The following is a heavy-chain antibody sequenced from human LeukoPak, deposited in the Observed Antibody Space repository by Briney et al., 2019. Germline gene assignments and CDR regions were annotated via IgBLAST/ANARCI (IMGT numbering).Heavy chain of an antibody. CDR3: ARSYYDSSGYWGY. J-gene: IGHJ4*02. D-gene: IGHD3-22*01. CDR2: INPNSGGT. CDR1: GYTFTGYY. V-gene: IGHV1-2*02. Sequence: ASVKVSCKASGYTFTGYYMHWVRQAPGQGLEWMGWINPNSGGTNYAQKFQGRVTMTRDTSISTVYMELSSLRSEDTAVYYCARSYYDSSGYWGYWGQGTLVTVSS.